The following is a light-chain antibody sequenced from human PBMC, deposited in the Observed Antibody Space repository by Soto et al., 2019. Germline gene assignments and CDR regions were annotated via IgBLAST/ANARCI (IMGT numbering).Light chain of an antibody. V-gene: IGKV1-5*03. CDR3: QQYHTWWT. Sequence: DIQMTQSPSTLSASVGDRVTITCRASQSISSWLAWYQQKPGKAPKLRIYKASSLESGVPSRFSGSGSGTEFTLTISSLQPDDFATYYCQQYHTWWTFGQGTKVEL. CDR2: KAS. J-gene: IGKJ1*01. CDR1: QSISSW.